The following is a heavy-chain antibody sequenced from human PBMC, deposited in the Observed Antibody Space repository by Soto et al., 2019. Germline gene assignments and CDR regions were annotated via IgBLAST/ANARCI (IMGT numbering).Heavy chain of an antibody. J-gene: IGHJ6*02. CDR3: ARGLQRRFGGYKGLGYHGMDV. CDR1: GGSFSDYY. CDR2: ISHSGST. D-gene: IGHD5-12*01. V-gene: IGHV4-34*01. Sequence: SETLSLTCAVDGGSFSDYYWSWVRQPPGKGLEWIGEISHSGSTSYNPSLKSRVTISIDTSKNQFSLKLSSVSAADTAMYYCARGLQRRFGGYKGLGYHGMDVWGQGTKVTVSS.